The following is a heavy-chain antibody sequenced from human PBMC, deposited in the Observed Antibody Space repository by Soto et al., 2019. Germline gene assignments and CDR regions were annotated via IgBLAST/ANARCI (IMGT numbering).Heavy chain of an antibody. CDR2: IYWDDSK. Sequence: QITLKESGPTLVKPTQTLTLTCTFSGFSLTTDRVGVGWIRQPPGEALEWLAVIYWDDSKTYRPSLESRLPITKDTSKNPVALTMTNMDSLDTATYYCAHAYGGRSLYWGQGTLVTVSS. J-gene: IGHJ4*02. CDR1: GFSLTTDRVG. D-gene: IGHD1-26*01. CDR3: AHAYGGRSLY. V-gene: IGHV2-5*02.